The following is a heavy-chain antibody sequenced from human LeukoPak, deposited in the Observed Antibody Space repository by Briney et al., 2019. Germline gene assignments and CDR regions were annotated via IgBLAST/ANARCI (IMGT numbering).Heavy chain of an antibody. CDR1: GYTFTSYD. V-gene: IGHV1-8*01. D-gene: IGHD3-3*01. Sequence: ASVKVSCKASGYTFTSYDINWVRQATGQGLEWMGWMNPNSGNTGYAQKFQGRVTMTRNTSISTAYMELSSLRSEDTAVYYCARGTGYDYDFWSGYSVGGMAVWGQGTTVTVSS. CDR2: MNPNSGNT. J-gene: IGHJ6*02. CDR3: ARGTGYDYDFWSGYSVGGMAV.